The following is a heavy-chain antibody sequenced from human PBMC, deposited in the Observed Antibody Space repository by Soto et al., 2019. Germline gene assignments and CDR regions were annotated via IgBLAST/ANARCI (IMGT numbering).Heavy chain of an antibody. CDR2: IYYSGST. V-gene: IGHV4-59*01. D-gene: IGHD6-19*01. CDR3: ARATSSGWKYYFDY. CDR1: GGSISSYY. Sequence: SETLSLTCPVSGGSISSYYWSWIRQPPGKGLEWIGYIYYSGSTNYNPSLKSRVTISVDTSKNQFSLKLSSVTAADTAVYYCARATSSGWKYYFDYWGQGTLVSVSS. J-gene: IGHJ4*02.